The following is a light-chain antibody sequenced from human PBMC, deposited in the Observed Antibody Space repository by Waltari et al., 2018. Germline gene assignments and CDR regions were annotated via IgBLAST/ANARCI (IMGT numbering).Light chain of an antibody. CDR2: DAS. J-gene: IGKJ2*01. CDR3: QQRSNWPGT. Sequence: EIVLTQSPATLSLSPGERATLSCRASQSVSSYLGWYQQKHGQAPRHLIYDASNRATGIPARFRGSGSGTGFTLTISSLEPEDFAVYYCQQRSNWPGTFGQGTKLEI. CDR1: QSVSSY. V-gene: IGKV3-11*01.